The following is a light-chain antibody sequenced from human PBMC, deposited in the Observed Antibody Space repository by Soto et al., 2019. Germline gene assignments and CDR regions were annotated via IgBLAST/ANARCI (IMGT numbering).Light chain of an antibody. Sequence: QSALTQPASVSGSPGQSVTISCTGTSTNVGTYKAISWYQQHPGKAPKLIIYEVSQRPSGVSNHFSGSKSGNTASLTISGLQAEDEADYYCCSYASSSTDVFGTGTKLTVL. CDR2: EVS. J-gene: IGLJ1*01. V-gene: IGLV2-23*02. CDR1: STNVGTYKA. CDR3: CSYASSSTDV.